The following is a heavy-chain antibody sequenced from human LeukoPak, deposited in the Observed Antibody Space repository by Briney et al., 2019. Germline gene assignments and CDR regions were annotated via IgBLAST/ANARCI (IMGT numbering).Heavy chain of an antibody. Sequence: PGGSLRLSCAASGFTFSSYAMSWVRQAPGKGLGWVSAISGSGGSTYYADSVKGRFTISRDNSKNTLYLQMNSLRAEDTAVYYCAKDPNTYQLLYVGWFDPWGQGTLVTVSS. J-gene: IGHJ5*02. CDR3: AKDPNTYQLLYVGWFDP. V-gene: IGHV3-23*01. CDR2: ISGSGGST. D-gene: IGHD2-2*02. CDR1: GFTFSSYA.